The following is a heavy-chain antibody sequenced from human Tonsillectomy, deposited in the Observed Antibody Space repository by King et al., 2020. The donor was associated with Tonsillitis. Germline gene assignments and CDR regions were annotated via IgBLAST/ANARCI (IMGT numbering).Heavy chain of an antibody. J-gene: IGHJ6*02. CDR1: GFTFSDYY. D-gene: IGHD3-3*01. CDR3: AGDVYYDFSYYYYGMDV. Sequence: VQLVESGGGLVKPGGSLRLSCAASGFTFSDYYMSWIRQAPGKGLEGVSYISSSGSTIYYAASVMGRFTITRDHAKNSLYLQMNSLRAEDTAVYYCAGDVYYDFSYYYYGMDVWGQGTTVTVSS. CDR2: ISSSGSTI. V-gene: IGHV3-11*01.